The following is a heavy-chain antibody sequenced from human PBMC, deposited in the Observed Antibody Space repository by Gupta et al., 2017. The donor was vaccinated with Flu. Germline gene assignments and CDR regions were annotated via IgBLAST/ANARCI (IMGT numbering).Heavy chain of an antibody. D-gene: IGHD1-1*01. J-gene: IGHJ6*02. CDR3: CGDYSGNDFLQSMDV. V-gene: IGHV1-46*03. CDR2: INPRDGNT. Sequence: QAPGQGLEWMGIINPRDGNTKYAQKFQGRITMTRDTSTTTVYMELSSLRSEDTATYYCCGDYSGNDFLQSMDVWGQGTKVTVS.